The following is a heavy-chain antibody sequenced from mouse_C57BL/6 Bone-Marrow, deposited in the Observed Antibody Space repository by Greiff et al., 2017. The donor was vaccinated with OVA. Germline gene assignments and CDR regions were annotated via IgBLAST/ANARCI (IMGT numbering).Heavy chain of an antibody. CDR3: TTSGSSYSWYFDV. CDR1: GFNIKDYY. CDR2: IDPEDGDT. D-gene: IGHD1-1*01. Sequence: EVQLVESGAELVRPGASVKLSCTASGFNIKDYYMHWVKQRPEQGLEWLGRIDPEDGDTEYAPKFQGKATMTADTSSNTAYLQLSSLTSEDTAVYYCTTSGSSYSWYFDVWGTGTTVTVSS. J-gene: IGHJ1*03. V-gene: IGHV14-1*01.